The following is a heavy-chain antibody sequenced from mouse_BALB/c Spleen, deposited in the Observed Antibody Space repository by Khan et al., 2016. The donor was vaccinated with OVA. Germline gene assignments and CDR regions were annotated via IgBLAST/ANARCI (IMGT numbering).Heavy chain of an antibody. CDR3: ARVYRSDFDY. CDR1: GYSFTGYF. V-gene: IGHV1-20*02. D-gene: IGHD1-1*01. Sequence: VQLKESGPELVKPGASVKISCKASGYSFTGYFMHWVMQSHGKSLEWIGRINPHVGETLFNPKFKGKATLTVDESSSTAHMELRSLASEDSAVYYCARVYRSDFDYWGQGTTLTVSS. CDR2: INPHVGET. J-gene: IGHJ2*01.